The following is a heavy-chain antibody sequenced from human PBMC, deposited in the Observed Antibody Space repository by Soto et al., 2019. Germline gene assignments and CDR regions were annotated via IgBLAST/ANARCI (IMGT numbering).Heavy chain of an antibody. CDR3: AKDRCSGGSCPNRKYYGMDV. D-gene: IGHD2-15*01. Sequence: SVKVSCKASGGTFSSYAISWVRQAPGQGLEWMGGIIPIFGTANYAQKFQGRVTISRDNSKNTLYLQMNSLRAEDTAVYYCAKDRCSGGSCPNRKYYGMDVWGQGTTVTVSS. CDR1: GGTFSSYA. CDR2: IIPIFGTA. V-gene: IGHV1-69*05. J-gene: IGHJ6*02.